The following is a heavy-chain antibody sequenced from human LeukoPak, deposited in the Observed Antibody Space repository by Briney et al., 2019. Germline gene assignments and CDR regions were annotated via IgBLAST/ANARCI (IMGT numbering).Heavy chain of an antibody. CDR1: GGSISSGDYY. Sequence: PSETLSLTCTVSGGSISSGDYYWSWIRQPPGKGLEWIGYIYYSGSTYYNPSLKSRVTISVDTSKNQFSLKLSSVTAADTAVYYCARGVDDFWSGYSAWFDPWGQGTLVTVSS. V-gene: IGHV4-30-4*08. D-gene: IGHD3-3*01. CDR3: ARGVDDFWSGYSAWFDP. CDR2: IYYSGST. J-gene: IGHJ5*02.